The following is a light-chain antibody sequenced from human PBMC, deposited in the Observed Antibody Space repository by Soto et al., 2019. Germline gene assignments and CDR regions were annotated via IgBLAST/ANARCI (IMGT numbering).Light chain of an antibody. CDR2: AAS. Sequence: AIRMTQSPSSFSASTGDRVTITCRASQGISSYLAWYQQKPGKAPKLLIYAASTLQSGVPSRFSGSGSGTDCTLTISCLQAEEFATYYCQQYSSYPWTFGQGTKVEIK. V-gene: IGKV1-8*01. J-gene: IGKJ1*01. CDR1: QGISSY. CDR3: QQYSSYPWT.